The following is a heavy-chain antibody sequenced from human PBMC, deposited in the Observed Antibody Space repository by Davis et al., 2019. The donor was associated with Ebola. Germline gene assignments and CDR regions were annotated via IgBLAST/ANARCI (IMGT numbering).Heavy chain of an antibody. CDR2: ISYDGSNQ. Sequence: GGSLRLSCAASGFTFSNYAMHWVRQAPGKGLEWVAVISYDGSNQYYADSGKGRFTISRDNSKNTLYLQMNSLRAEDTAVYYCAKGDASPLDYWGQGTLVTVSS. D-gene: IGHD3-16*01. CDR1: GFTFSNYA. V-gene: IGHV3-30-3*01. CDR3: AKGDASPLDY. J-gene: IGHJ4*02.